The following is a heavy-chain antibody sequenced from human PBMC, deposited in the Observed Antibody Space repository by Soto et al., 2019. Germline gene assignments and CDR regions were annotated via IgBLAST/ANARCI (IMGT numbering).Heavy chain of an antibody. Sequence: PSETLSLTCAVYGGSFSGYYWSWIRQPPGKGLEWIGEINHSGSTNYNPSLKSRVTISVDTSKNQFSLKLSSVTAADTAVYYCARAPDCTNGVCPPPPDFDYWGQGTLVTVSS. CDR2: INHSGST. D-gene: IGHD2-8*01. CDR1: GGSFSGYY. J-gene: IGHJ4*02. CDR3: ARAPDCTNGVCPPPPDFDY. V-gene: IGHV4-34*01.